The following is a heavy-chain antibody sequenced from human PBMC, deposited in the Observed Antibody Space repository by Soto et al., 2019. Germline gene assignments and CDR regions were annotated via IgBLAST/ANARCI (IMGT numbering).Heavy chain of an antibody. J-gene: IGHJ6*02. Sequence: PGGSLRLSYAASGFTFSNAWMSWVRQAPGKGLEWVGRIKSKTDGGTTDYAAPVKGRFTISRDDSKNTLYLQMNSLKTEDTDAYYCTTDRYSSPYIDYYYYYGIDVWGQVTTVTVSS. V-gene: IGHV3-15*01. D-gene: IGHD6-13*01. CDR3: TTDRYSSPYIDYYYYYGIDV. CDR2: IKSKTDGGTT. CDR1: GFTFSNAW.